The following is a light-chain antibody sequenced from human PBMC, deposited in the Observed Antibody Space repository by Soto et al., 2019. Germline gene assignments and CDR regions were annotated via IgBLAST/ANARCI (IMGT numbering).Light chain of an antibody. Sequence: DIQMTQSPSSLSASVGDRVTITCQASQDINTYLNWYQQKPGKAPKLLIHDASKLETGVPSRFSGGGSWTDFTLTVTRLQPEDISTYFCQHYDNLLLTFGGGTKVEL. J-gene: IGKJ4*01. CDR1: QDINTY. CDR3: QHYDNLLLT. CDR2: DAS. V-gene: IGKV1-33*01.